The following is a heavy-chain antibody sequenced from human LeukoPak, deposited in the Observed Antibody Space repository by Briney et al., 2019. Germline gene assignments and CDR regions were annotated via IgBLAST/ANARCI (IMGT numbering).Heavy chain of an antibody. J-gene: IGHJ4*02. CDR2: ISSSSSYI. CDR3: ARDTEGQQLVLVLDY. CDR1: GFTFSSYS. D-gene: IGHD6-6*01. V-gene: IGHV3-21*01. Sequence: GGSLRLSCAASGFTFSSYSMNWVRQAPGKGLQWVSSISSSSSYIYYADSVKGRFTISRDNAKNSLYLQMNSLRAEDTAVYYCARDTEGQQLVLVLDYWGPGTLVTVSS.